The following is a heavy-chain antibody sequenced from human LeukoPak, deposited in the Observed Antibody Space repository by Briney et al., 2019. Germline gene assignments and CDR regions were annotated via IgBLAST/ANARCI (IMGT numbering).Heavy chain of an antibody. CDR2: INHSGST. CDR1: GGSFSGYY. Sequence: KASETLSLTCAAYGGSFSGYYWSWIRQPPGKGLEWIGEINHSGSTNYNPSLKSRVTISVDTSKNQFSLKLSSVTAADTAVYYCARGAPRGEYSSGWYYFDYWGQGTLVTVSS. J-gene: IGHJ4*02. CDR3: ARGAPRGEYSSGWYYFDY. D-gene: IGHD6-19*01. V-gene: IGHV4-34*01.